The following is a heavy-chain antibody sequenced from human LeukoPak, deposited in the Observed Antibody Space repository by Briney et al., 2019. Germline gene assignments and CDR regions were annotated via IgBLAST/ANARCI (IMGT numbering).Heavy chain of an antibody. CDR3: ARTTGIAATYDY. CDR2: INHSGST. CDR1: GGSFSGYY. D-gene: IGHD6-13*01. Sequence: SETLSLTCAVYGGSFSGYYWSWIRQPPGKGLEWIGEINHSGSTNYNPSLKSRVTISVDTPKNQFSLKLSSVTAADTAVYYCARTTGIAATYDYWGQGTLVTVSS. J-gene: IGHJ4*02. V-gene: IGHV4-34*01.